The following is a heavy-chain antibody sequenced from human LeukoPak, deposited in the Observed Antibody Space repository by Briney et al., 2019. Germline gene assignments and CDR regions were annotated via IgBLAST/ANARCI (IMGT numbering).Heavy chain of an antibody. D-gene: IGHD6-19*01. Sequence: GGSLRLSCAASGFTFSSYWMSWVRQAPGKGLEWVANIKQDGSEKYYVDSVKGRFTISRDNAKNSLYLQMNSLRAEDTAVYYCARARSSGWGTYYYYYYMDVWGKGTTVTVSS. V-gene: IGHV3-7*01. J-gene: IGHJ6*03. CDR1: GFTFSSYW. CDR3: ARARSSGWGTYYYYYYMDV. CDR2: IKQDGSEK.